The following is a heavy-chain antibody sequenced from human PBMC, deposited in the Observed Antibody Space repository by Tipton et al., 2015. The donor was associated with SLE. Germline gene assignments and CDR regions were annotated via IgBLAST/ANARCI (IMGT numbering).Heavy chain of an antibody. CDR3: ARGFTMVRGLFDY. J-gene: IGHJ4*02. Sequence: LRLSCAVYGGSFSGYYWSWIRQPPGKGLEWIGEINHSGSTNSNPSLKSRVTISVDTSKNQFSLKLSSVTAADTAVYYCARGFTMVRGLFDYWGQGTLVTVSS. CDR2: INHSGST. CDR1: GGSFSGYY. V-gene: IGHV4-34*01. D-gene: IGHD3-10*01.